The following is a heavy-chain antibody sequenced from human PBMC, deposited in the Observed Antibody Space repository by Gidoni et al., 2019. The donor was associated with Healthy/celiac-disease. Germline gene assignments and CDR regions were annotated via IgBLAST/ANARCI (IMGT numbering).Heavy chain of an antibody. Sequence: EVQLVESGGGLVQPGGSLRLSCAASGFTFSSYSLTWVRQAPGKGLEWVSYISSSSSTIYYADSVKGRFTISRDNAKNSLYLQMNSLRAEDTAVYYCARDLPGDYYDSSGYYYGRNSEGSQELDYWGQGTLVTVSS. D-gene: IGHD3-22*01. CDR3: ARDLPGDYYDSSGYYYGRNSEGSQELDY. CDR2: ISSSSSTI. J-gene: IGHJ4*02. V-gene: IGHV3-48*01. CDR1: GFTFSSYS.